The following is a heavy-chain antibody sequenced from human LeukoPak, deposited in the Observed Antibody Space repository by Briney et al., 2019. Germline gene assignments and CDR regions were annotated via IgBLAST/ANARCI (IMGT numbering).Heavy chain of an antibody. J-gene: IGHJ6*02. V-gene: IGHV1-69*04. Sequence: SVKVSCKASGGTFSSYAISWVRQAPGQGLEWMGRIIPIFGIANYAQKFQGRVTITADKSTSTAYVELSSLRSEDTAVYYCARAHYDIVVVPAAYGMDVWGQGTTVTVSS. D-gene: IGHD2-2*01. CDR3: ARAHYDIVVVPAAYGMDV. CDR1: GGTFSSYA. CDR2: IIPIFGIA.